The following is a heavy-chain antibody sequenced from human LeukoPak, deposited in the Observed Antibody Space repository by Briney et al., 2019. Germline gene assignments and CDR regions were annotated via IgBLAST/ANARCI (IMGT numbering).Heavy chain of an antibody. D-gene: IGHD2-2*01. J-gene: IGHJ6*02. CDR1: GFTFSSYE. CDR3: ARDGEVPAAEYYYYGMDV. CDR2: ISSSGSTI. Sequence: GGSLRLSCAASGFTFSSYEMNWVRQAPGKGLEWVSYISSSGSTIYYADSVKGRFTISRDNAKNSLYLQMNSLRAEDTAVYYCARDGEVPAAEYYYYGMDVWGQGTTVTVSS. V-gene: IGHV3-48*03.